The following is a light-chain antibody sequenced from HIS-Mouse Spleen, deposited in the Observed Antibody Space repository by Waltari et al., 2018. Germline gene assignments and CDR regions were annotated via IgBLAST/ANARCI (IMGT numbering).Light chain of an antibody. J-gene: IGLJ3*02. CDR2: GNS. CDR3: QSYDSSLSAWV. V-gene: IGLV1-40*01. Sequence: QSVLTQPPSVSGAPGPRVTISCTGSSSNIEAGYDVYRYHQLPGTAPKLLIYGNSNRPSGVPDRFSGSKSGTSASLAITGLQAEDEADYYCQSYDSSLSAWVFGGGTKLTVL. CDR1: SSNIEAGYD.